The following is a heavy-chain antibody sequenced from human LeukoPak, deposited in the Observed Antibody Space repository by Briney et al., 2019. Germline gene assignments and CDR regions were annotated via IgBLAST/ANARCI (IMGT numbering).Heavy chain of an antibody. CDR2: INPNSGGT. J-gene: IGHJ4*02. D-gene: IGHD6-25*01. CDR3: ARGGGRAYYFDY. V-gene: IGHV1-2*02. Sequence: ASVKVSCKASGYTFTGYYMRWVRQAPGQGLEWMGWINPNSGGTNYAQKFQGRVTMTRDTSISTAYMELSRLRSDDTAVYYCARGGGRAYYFDYWPQGTLVTVSS. CDR1: GYTFTGYY.